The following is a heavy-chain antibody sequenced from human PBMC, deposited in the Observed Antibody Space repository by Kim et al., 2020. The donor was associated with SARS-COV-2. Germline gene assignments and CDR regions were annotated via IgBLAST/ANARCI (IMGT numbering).Heavy chain of an antibody. Sequence: GGSLRLSCAASGFAVSGTYMSWVRQAPGKGLEWVSVISSVGITYYADSVKGRFTMSRDNSQNTLHLQMNSLRAEDTAAYFCAKSLTMVTFRNYYGMDVWGQGTTVTVSS. CDR1: GFAVSGTY. D-gene: IGHD4-17*01. CDR2: ISSVGIT. J-gene: IGHJ6*02. V-gene: IGHV3-53*01. CDR3: AKSLTMVTFRNYYGMDV.